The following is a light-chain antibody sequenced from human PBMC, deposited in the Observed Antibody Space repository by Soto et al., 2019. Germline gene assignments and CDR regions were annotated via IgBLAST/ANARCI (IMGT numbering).Light chain of an antibody. CDR2: YAS. CDR1: QSVGNN. J-gene: IGKJ5*01. V-gene: IGKV3-15*01. CDR3: QQYNDWPPIT. Sequence: EIMMTQSAATLTVSPGERVTLSCRASQSVGNNLAWYQQKPGQVPRLLIYYASTRATGIPARFSGSGSGTEFTLTISSLQSEDFALYYCQQYNDWPPITFGQGTRLEIK.